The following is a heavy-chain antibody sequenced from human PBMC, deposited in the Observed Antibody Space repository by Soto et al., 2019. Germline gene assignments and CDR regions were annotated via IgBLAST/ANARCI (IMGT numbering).Heavy chain of an antibody. D-gene: IGHD6-19*01. CDR1: GFTFSTYA. J-gene: IGHJ6*02. V-gene: IGHV3-30-3*01. CDR3: ARDGVSARQPYYDGLDV. CDR2: VSYDGSNK. Sequence: QVQLVESGGGVVQPGRSLRLSCVASGFTFSTYAMHWVRQAPGKGLEWVAVVSYDGSNKYYGGSVRGRFTVSKDNSNNTLYSQMNTLRSEDTAVYFCARDGVSARQPYYDGLDVWGQGTTVIVSS.